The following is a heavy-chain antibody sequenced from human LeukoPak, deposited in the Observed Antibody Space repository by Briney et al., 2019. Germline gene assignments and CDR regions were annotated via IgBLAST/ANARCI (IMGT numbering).Heavy chain of an antibody. Sequence: AGGSLGLSCAASGFIFSHYWMSWVRQSPGKGLEWVATINNDGGVTLSADSVNGRITISRDDAKTSLFLQFDRLRGDDTALYYCTRLAPGSSHDYWGQGTLVTVSS. CDR2: INNDGGVT. J-gene: IGHJ4*02. CDR3: TRLAPGSSHDY. D-gene: IGHD2-15*01. CDR1: GFIFSHYW. V-gene: IGHV3-7*01.